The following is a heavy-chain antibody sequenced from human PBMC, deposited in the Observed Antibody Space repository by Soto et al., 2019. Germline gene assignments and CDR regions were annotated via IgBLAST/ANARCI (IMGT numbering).Heavy chain of an antibody. Sequence: GGSLRLSCAASGFTFSSYAMSWVRQAPGKGLEWVSAISGSGGSTYYADSVKGRFTISRDNSKNTLYLQMNSLRAEDTAVYYCAKEGTDYGRLKYYFDYWGQGTLVTVSS. CDR2: ISGSGGST. V-gene: IGHV3-23*01. J-gene: IGHJ4*02. CDR3: AKEGTDYGRLKYYFDY. D-gene: IGHD4-17*01. CDR1: GFTFSSYA.